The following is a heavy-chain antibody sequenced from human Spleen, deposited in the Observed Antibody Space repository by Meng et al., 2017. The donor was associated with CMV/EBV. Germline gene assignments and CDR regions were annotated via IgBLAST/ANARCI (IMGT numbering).Heavy chain of an antibody. CDR3: ARVGSSLWFDLDY. Sequence: APVNVSCKASGYTFTSYGIYWVRQARGQGLEWMGWISAYNGDTNYAQRFRGRVTMTTDTSTSTAYMELRSLRSDDTAVYYCARVGSSLWFDLDYWGQGTLVTVSS. V-gene: IGHV1-18*01. D-gene: IGHD6-13*01. CDR1: GYTFTSYG. CDR2: ISAYNGDT. J-gene: IGHJ4*02.